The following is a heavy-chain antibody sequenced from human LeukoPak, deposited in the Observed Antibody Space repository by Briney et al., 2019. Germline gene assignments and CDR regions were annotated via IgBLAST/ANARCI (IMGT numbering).Heavy chain of an antibody. J-gene: IGHJ3*02. Sequence: GGSLGLSCAASGFAFSTSWMKWVRQAPGKGLVWVSYINGDGSRTSDADSVKGRFTISRDNAKNTLYLQMNSLRAEDTAVYYCARGVSGGFDIRGQGTMVTVSS. D-gene: IGHD6-6*01. V-gene: IGHV3-74*01. CDR1: GFAFSTSW. CDR2: INGDGSRT. CDR3: ARGVSGGFDI.